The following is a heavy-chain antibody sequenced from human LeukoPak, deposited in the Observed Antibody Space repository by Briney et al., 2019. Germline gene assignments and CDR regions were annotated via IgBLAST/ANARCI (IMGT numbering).Heavy chain of an antibody. CDR3: ARDRWNSLYYYYYYGMDV. J-gene: IGHJ6*02. Sequence: IXXVRQAPGQXXXGMXXISAYNGNTNYAQKLQGRVTMTTDTSTSTAYMELRSLRSDDTAVYYCARDRWNSLYYYYYYGMDVWGQGTTVTVSS. CDR2: ISAYNGNT. V-gene: IGHV1-18*01. D-gene: IGHD1/OR15-1a*01.